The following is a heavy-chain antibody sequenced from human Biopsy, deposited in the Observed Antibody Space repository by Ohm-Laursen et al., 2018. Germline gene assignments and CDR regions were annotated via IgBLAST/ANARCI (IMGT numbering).Heavy chain of an antibody. J-gene: IGHJ3*01. V-gene: IGHV3-7*01. CDR1: GFTFTDYW. Sequence: GPLRLSCAASGFTFTDYWMIWVRRAPGKGLEWVANIKQDGSEKNYVDSVKGRFTITRDNAKNSLYLQMNSLRVEDTAVYYCARPKSRRALDVWGQGTMVTVSS. D-gene: IGHD2-2*01. CDR3: ARPKSRRALDV. CDR2: IKQDGSEK.